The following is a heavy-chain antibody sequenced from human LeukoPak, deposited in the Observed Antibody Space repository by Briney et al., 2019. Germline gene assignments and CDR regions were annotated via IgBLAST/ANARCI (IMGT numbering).Heavy chain of an antibody. V-gene: IGHV3-7*01. CDR1: GFTFSNYW. J-gene: IGHJ5*02. Sequence: GGSLRLSCAASGFTFSNYWMIWVRQAPGKGLEWVANINEDASKKYYVDSVEDRFTISRDDAKNSLYLQMNSLRAEDTAMYYCATSTYSSSPSWGQGTLVTVSS. CDR3: ATSTYSSSPS. CDR2: INEDASKK. D-gene: IGHD6-6*01.